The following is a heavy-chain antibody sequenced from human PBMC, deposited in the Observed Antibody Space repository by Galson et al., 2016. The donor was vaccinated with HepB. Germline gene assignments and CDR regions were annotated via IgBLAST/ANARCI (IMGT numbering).Heavy chain of an antibody. D-gene: IGHD2-15*01. Sequence: PALVKPTQTLTLTCTFSGSSLTTHGVGVGWIRQPPGKALEWLSMIYWDGHERYSPSLKSRLTITKDTPKNQVALTITSMDPVDTAPYYCAHPRRRGQRSGGSCVYFEAWGQGTLVTGSS. CDR3: AHPRRRGQRSGGSCVYFEA. V-gene: IGHV2-5*02. CDR1: GSSLTTHGVG. J-gene: IGHJ4*02. CDR2: IYWDGHE.